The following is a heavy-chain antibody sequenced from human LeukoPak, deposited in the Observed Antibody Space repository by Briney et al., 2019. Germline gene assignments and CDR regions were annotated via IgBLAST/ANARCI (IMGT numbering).Heavy chain of an antibody. CDR3: ARGRRMVPYYFDY. Sequence: GGSLRLSCAASGFTLSSYGMHWVRQAPGKGLEWVAVIWYDGSNKYYADSVKGRFTISRDNSKNTLYLQMNSLRAEDTAVYYCARGRRMVPYYFDYWGQGTLVTVSS. V-gene: IGHV3-33*08. D-gene: IGHD4/OR15-4a*01. CDR1: GFTLSSYG. J-gene: IGHJ4*02. CDR2: IWYDGSNK.